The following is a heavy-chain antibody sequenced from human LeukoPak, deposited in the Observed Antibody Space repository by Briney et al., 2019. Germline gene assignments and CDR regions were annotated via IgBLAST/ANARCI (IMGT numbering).Heavy chain of an antibody. Sequence: PGGSLRLSCAASGFTFNTYWMAWVRQTPGRGLEWVAYINQDGSEKYYVDSVKGRFTISRDNSKNTLYLQMNSLRAEDTAVYYCAKEGIVVVTAMADYWGQGTLVTVSS. J-gene: IGHJ4*02. CDR2: INQDGSEK. V-gene: IGHV3-7*03. D-gene: IGHD2-21*02. CDR3: AKEGIVVVTAMADY. CDR1: GFTFNTYW.